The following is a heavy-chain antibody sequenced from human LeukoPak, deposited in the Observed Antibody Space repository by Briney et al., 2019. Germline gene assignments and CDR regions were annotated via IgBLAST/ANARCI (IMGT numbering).Heavy chain of an antibody. J-gene: IGHJ4*02. CDR3: ARGSRYCSSTSCYPAPHIFDY. CDR2: INHSGST. CDR1: GGSFSGYY. V-gene: IGHV4-34*01. Sequence: SETLSLTCAVYGGSFSGYYWSWIRQPPGKGLEWIGEINHSGSTNYNPSLKSRVTISVDTSKNQFSLKLSSVTAADTAVYYCARGSRYCSSTSCYPAPHIFDYWGQGTLVTVSS. D-gene: IGHD2-2*01.